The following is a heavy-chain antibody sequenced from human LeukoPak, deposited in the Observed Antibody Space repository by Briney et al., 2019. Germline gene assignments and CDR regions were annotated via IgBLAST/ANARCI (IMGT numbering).Heavy chain of an antibody. CDR3: AKDRYYDNSGDHYESEY. Sequence: GGSLRLSCAASGFTFSSYAMSWVRQAPGKGLEWVSVISGSGGSTYYADSVKGRFTISRDNSKNTLYLQMNSLGAEDTAVYYCAKDRYYDNSGDHYESEYWGQGTLVTVSS. D-gene: IGHD3-22*01. CDR1: GFTFSSYA. J-gene: IGHJ4*02. CDR2: ISGSGGST. V-gene: IGHV3-23*01.